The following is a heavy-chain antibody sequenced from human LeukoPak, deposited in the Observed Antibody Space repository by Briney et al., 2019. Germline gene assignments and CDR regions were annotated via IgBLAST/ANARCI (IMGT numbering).Heavy chain of an antibody. V-gene: IGHV4-4*07. D-gene: IGHD3-22*01. CDR1: GGSISTYY. CDR2: IYTSGST. J-gene: IGHJ4*02. CDR3: ARRRYQRGDMKPGQDNYYDSSSDFDY. Sequence: PSETLSLTCTVSGGSISTYYWSWIRQAAGKGLEWIGRIYTSGSTNYNPSLQSRVTMSVDTSKNQFSLKLSSVTAADTAVYYCARRRYQRGDMKPGQDNYYDSSSDFDYWGQGTLVTVSS.